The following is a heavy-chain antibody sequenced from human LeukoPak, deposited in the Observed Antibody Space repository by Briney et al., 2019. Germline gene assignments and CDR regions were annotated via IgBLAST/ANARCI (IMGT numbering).Heavy chain of an antibody. CDR1: GFTFSHYA. Sequence: GGSLRLSCAASGFTFSHYAMSWVRQVPGKGLEWVSVIYSDGTISYADSVKGRFTISRDNSENTLYLQMNSLRVEDTAVYYCAREVGGGASGQWGQGTLVTVSS. V-gene: IGHV3-66*01. J-gene: IGHJ4*02. D-gene: IGHD3-16*01. CDR2: IYSDGTI. CDR3: AREVGGGASGQ.